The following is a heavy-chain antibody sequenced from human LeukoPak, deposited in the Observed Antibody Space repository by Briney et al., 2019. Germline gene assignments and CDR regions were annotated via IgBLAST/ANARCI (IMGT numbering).Heavy chain of an antibody. V-gene: IGHV3-15*01. CDR3: TTVKEANDAFEI. CDR1: GFTFINAW. J-gene: IGHJ3*02. Sequence: GGSLRLSCSASGFTFINAWMTWVRQAPGKGLEWVGRIKSKADGGATDYAAPVKGRFTISRDDSKNTLNLQMNSLKTEDTAVYYCTTVKEANDAFEIWGQGTMVTVSS. CDR2: IKSKADGGAT.